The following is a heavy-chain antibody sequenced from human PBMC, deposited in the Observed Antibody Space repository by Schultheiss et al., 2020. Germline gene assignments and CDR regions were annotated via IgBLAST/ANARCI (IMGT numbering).Heavy chain of an antibody. CDR2: ISWNSGSI. D-gene: IGHD3-10*01. Sequence: GGSLRLSCAASGFTFDDYAMHWVRQAPGKGLEWVSGISWNSGSIGYADSVKGRFTISRDNAKNSLYLQMNSLRAEDTALYYCVKEVKRYSYGSGSRRDYYGMDVWGQGTTVTVSS. CDR1: GFTFDDYA. V-gene: IGHV3-9*01. J-gene: IGHJ6*02. CDR3: VKEVKRYSYGSGSRRDYYGMDV.